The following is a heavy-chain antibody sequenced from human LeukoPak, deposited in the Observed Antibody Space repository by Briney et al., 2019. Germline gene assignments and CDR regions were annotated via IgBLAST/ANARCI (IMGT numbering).Heavy chain of an antibody. CDR2: MYYSGTT. V-gene: IGHV4-39*02. Sequence: SETLSLTCTVSGYSISSSSYYWGWIRQPPGKGLEWIGLMYYSGTTYYNPSLKSRVTISVDTSKNQFSLNLISVTAADTGVHYCARDVAAAAPMGADYYMDVWGKGTTVTVSS. CDR1: GYSISSSSYY. J-gene: IGHJ6*03. D-gene: IGHD6-13*01. CDR3: ARDVAAAAPMGADYYMDV.